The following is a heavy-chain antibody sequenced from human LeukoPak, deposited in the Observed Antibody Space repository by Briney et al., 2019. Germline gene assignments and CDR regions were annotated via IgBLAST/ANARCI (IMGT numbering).Heavy chain of an antibody. Sequence: PGGSLRLSCAASGFAFSSYSMNWVRQAPGKGLEWLSYITSSSSSISSADSVKGRFTISRDNAKNSLYLQMNSLRDDDTAVYYCARDRPNTGYDFDYWGQGALVTVSS. CDR1: GFAFSSYS. V-gene: IGHV3-48*02. J-gene: IGHJ4*02. CDR3: ARDRPNTGYDFDY. CDR2: ITSSSSSI. D-gene: IGHD5-12*01.